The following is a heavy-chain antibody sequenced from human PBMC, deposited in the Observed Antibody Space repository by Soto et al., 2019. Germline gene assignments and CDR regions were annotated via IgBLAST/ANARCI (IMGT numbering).Heavy chain of an antibody. J-gene: IGHJ4*02. CDR3: ARDHTSGWSYFDY. D-gene: IGHD6-19*01. CDR2: IDPSDSYT. V-gene: IGHV5-10-1*01. CDR1: GYSFTSYW. Sequence: PGESLKISCKGSGYSFTSYWISWVRQMPGKGLEWMGRIDPSDSYTNYSPSFQGHVTISADKSISTAYLQWSSLRSDDTAVYYCARDHTSGWSYFDYPGQGTLVTVPS.